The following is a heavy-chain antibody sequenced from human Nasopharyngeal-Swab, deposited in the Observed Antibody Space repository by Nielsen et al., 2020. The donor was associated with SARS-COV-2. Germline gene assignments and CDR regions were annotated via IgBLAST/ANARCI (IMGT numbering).Heavy chain of an antibody. CDR1: GFTFSSYW. CDR2: IKQDGGEK. J-gene: IGHJ4*02. V-gene: IGHV3-7*01. Sequence: GESLEISCAASGFTFSSYWMSWVRQAPGKGLEWVANIKQDGGEKNYVDSVKGRFTISRDNAKNSLYLQMNTLRAEDTAVYYCVRDVIATVTTPPDYWGQGTLVTVSS. D-gene: IGHD4-17*01. CDR3: VRDVIATVTTPPDY.